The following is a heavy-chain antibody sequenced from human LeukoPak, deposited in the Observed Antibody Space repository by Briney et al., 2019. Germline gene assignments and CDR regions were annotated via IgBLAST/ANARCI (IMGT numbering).Heavy chain of an antibody. CDR1: GGIFSSYS. CDR3: TSDPLPSTVPTQNYDY. V-gene: IGHV1-69*13. CDR2: IIPIFGTA. J-gene: IGHJ4*02. D-gene: IGHD4-11*01. Sequence: ASVKVSCKASGGIFSSYSISWVRQAPGQGLEWMGGIIPIFGTANYAQRFQGRVTITADESTSTAYMELSSLRSGDTAVYYCTSDPLPSTVPTQNYDYWGQGTLVTVSS.